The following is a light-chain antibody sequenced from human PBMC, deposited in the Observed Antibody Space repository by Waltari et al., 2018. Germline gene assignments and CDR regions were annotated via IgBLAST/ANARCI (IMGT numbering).Light chain of an antibody. Sequence: QSALAQPRSVSGSPGQSVTISCTGSSSNVGGYNSVSWYQQYPGQAPKLMLYDVNKRPSGFPHRCSGSKSGDTASLTISGLQAEDEADYYCCSYAGSYTYVFGTGTKVTV. CDR3: CSYAGSYTYV. CDR2: DVN. V-gene: IGLV2-11*01. CDR1: SSNVGGYNS. J-gene: IGLJ1*01.